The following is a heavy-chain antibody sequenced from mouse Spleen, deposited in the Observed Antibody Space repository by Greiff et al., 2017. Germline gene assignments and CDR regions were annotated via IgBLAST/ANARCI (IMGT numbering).Heavy chain of an antibody. J-gene: IGHJ3*01. D-gene: IGHD1-1*01. CDR3: ARGIYYYGSSYGGFAY. CDR2: INPSTGGT. Sequence: DVQLQESGPELVKPGASVKISCKASGYSFTGYYMNWVKQSPEKSLEWIGEINPSTGGTTYNQKFKAKATLTVDKSSSTAYMQLKSLTSEDSAVYYCARGIYYYGSSYGGFAYWGQGTLVTVSA. CDR1: GYSFTGYY. V-gene: IGHV1-42*01.